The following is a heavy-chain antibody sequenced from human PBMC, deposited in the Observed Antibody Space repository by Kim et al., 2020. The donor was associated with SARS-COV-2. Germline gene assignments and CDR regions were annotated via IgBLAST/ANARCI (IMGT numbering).Heavy chain of an antibody. Sequence: NYYPSRQSRVTMSVDTSQNQFSLRLTSVTAAETAIYFCARKGFSSYGFDTWGQGTLVTVSS. CDR3: ARKGFSSYGFDT. J-gene: IGHJ3*02. V-gene: IGHV4-4*07.